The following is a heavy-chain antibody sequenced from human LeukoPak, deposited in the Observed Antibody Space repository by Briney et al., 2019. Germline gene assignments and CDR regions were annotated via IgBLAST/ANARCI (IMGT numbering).Heavy chain of an antibody. V-gene: IGHV3-33*01. CDR3: PRDAPVAEKGYSYGSVYPDY. CDR1: GFTFSSYG. J-gene: IGHJ4*02. D-gene: IGHD5-18*01. Sequence: GRSLRLSCAASGFTFSSYGMHWVRQAPGKGLEWVAVIWYDGSNKYYADSVKGRFTISRDNSKNTLYLQMNSLRAEDTAVYYCPRDAPVAEKGYSYGSVYPDYWGQGTLVTVSS. CDR2: IWYDGSNK.